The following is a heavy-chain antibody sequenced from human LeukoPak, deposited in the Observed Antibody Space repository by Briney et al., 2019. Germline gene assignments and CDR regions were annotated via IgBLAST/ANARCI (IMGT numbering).Heavy chain of an antibody. CDR1: RRTFTTQW. V-gene: IGHV3-7*04. D-gene: IGHD5-24*01. CDR3: ARLLGMVTTNDI. J-gene: IGHJ3*02. CDR2: IKQDGSEK. Sequence: PGGSLTLSRAGARRTFTTQWMSSVRQAPGKGLQWVASIKQDGSEKHYVDSVRGRFTISRDNAENSLYLQMNSLRAEGTAVYYCARLLGMVTTNDIWGQGTMVTVSS.